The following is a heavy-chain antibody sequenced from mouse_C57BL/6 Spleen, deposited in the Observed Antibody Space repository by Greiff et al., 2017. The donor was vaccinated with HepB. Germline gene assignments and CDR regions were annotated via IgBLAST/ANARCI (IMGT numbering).Heavy chain of an antibody. CDR2: INPNYGTT. D-gene: IGHD1-1*01. CDR3: ARAATVVPYYAMDY. CDR1: GYSFTDYN. Sequence: LVESGASVKISCKASGYSFTDYNMNWVKQSNGKSLEWIGVINPNYGTTSYNQKFKGKATLTVDQSSSTAYMQLNSLTSEDSAVYYCARAATVVPYYAMDYWGQGTSVTVSS. V-gene: IGHV1-39*01. J-gene: IGHJ4*01.